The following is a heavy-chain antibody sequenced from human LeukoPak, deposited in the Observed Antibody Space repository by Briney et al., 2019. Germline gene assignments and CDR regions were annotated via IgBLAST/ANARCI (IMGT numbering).Heavy chain of an antibody. CDR2: INHSGST. Sequence: SSETLSLTCAVYGGSFSGYYWSWIRQPPGKGLEWIGEINHSGSTNYNPSLKSRVTISVDTSKNQFSLKLSSVTAADTAVYYCARGYHDFSGYWLSYFDYWGQGTLVTVSS. J-gene: IGHJ4*02. CDR3: ARGYHDFSGYWLSYFDY. V-gene: IGHV4-34*01. D-gene: IGHD3-22*01. CDR1: GGSFSGYY.